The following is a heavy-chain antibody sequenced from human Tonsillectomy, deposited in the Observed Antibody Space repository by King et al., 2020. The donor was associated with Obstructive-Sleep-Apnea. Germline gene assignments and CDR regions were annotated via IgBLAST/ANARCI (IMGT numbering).Heavy chain of an antibody. V-gene: IGHV4-34*01. CDR3: ARGDLAYRYFDL. J-gene: IGHJ2*01. CDR1: VGSFSGYY. CDR2: INHSGST. Sequence: VQLQQWGAGLLKPSETLSLTCAVYVGSFSGYYWSWIRQPPGKGLEWIGEINHSGSTNYNVSLERRVTVSLDMSKNQFSLKLTSVTAADRAVYYCARGDLAYRYFDLWGRGTVVTVSS.